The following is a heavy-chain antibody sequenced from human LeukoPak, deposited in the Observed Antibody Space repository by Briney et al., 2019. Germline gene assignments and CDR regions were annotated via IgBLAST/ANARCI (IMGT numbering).Heavy chain of an antibody. CDR3: AREADGYDSSGYPDY. CDR2: IYHSGST. Sequence: SETLSLTCTVSGYSISSGYYWGWIRQPPGKGLEWIGSIYHSGSTYYNPSLKSRVTISVDTSKNQFSLKLSSVTAADTAVYYCAREADGYDSSGYPDYWXXXTLVTVSS. D-gene: IGHD3-22*01. CDR1: GYSISSGYY. J-gene: IGHJ4*01. V-gene: IGHV4-38-2*02.